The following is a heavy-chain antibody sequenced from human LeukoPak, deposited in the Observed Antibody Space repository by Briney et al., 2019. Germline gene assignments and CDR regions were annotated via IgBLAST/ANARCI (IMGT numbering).Heavy chain of an antibody. CDR3: ARDRPLYGMDV. CDR2: IDYSGST. Sequence: SETLSLTCTVSGGSISTYYWSWIRQPPGKGLEWVGNIDYSGSTNYNPSLRSRVTISEDTSKNQFSLKLTSVIAADTAVYYCARDRPLYGMDVWGQGTTVTVSS. V-gene: IGHV4-59*01. CDR1: GGSISTYY. D-gene: IGHD6-6*01. J-gene: IGHJ6*02.